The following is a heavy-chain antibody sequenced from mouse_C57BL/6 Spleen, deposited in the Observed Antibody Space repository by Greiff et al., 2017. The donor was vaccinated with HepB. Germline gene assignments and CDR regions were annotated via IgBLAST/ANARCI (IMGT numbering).Heavy chain of an antibody. Sequence: VQLQQSGPELVKPGASVKLSCKASGYTFTSYDINWVKQRPGQGLEWIGWIYPRDGSTKYNEKLKGKATLTVDTSSSTAYMELHSLTSEDSAVYFCTRSRDGYGFDYWGQGTTLTVSS. V-gene: IGHV1-85*01. J-gene: IGHJ2*01. D-gene: IGHD2-3*01. CDR2: IYPRDGST. CDR3: TRSRDGYGFDY. CDR1: GYTFTSYD.